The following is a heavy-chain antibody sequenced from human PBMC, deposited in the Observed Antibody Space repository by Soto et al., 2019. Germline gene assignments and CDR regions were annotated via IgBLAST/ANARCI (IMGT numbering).Heavy chain of an antibody. J-gene: IGHJ4*02. D-gene: IGHD2-2*01. CDR2: ISSRGSTI. CDR3: AHLVRGSESRYAATGFGY. CDR1: ESAFSNYS. V-gene: IGHV3-48*02. Sequence: EVQMVESGGGLVQPGGSLRLSCAASESAFSNYSMNWVRQAPGKGLEWVSYISSRGSTIYYVDSVKGRFTISRDNAKNSLYLQMNSLRDEDTAVYFCAHLVRGSESRYAATGFGYWGQGTLVTVSS.